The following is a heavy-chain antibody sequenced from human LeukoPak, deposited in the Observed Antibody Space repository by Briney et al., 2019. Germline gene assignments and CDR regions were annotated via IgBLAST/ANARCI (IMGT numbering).Heavy chain of an antibody. CDR1: GYRFTSYW. CDR3: ARGLGYSGSWYFDY. CDR2: ICPGDSDT. Sequence: GESLKISCKGSGYRFTSYWIAWVRQMPGKGLESMGIICPGDSDTRYSPSFRGQVTISADKSISTAYLQWSSLKASDTAMYYCARGLGYSGSWYFDYWGQGTLVTVSS. V-gene: IGHV5-51*01. D-gene: IGHD6-13*01. J-gene: IGHJ4*02.